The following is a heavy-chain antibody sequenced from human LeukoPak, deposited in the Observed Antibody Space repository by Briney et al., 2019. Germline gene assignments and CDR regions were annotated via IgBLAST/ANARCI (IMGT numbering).Heavy chain of an antibody. CDR2: INSDGSGT. CDR3: AKDRVGSSSWYPYYFDY. D-gene: IGHD6-13*01. CDR1: GFTFSSYW. V-gene: IGHV3-74*01. Sequence: GGSLRLSRAASGFTFSSYWMHWVRQAPGKGLVWISRINSDGSGTSYADSVKGRFTTSRDNAKNTLYLQMNSLGAEDTAVYYCAKDRVGSSSWYPYYFDYWGQGTLVTVSS. J-gene: IGHJ4*02.